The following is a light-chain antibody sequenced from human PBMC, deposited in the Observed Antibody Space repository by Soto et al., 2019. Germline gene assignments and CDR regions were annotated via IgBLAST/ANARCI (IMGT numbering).Light chain of an antibody. CDR3: QQTFSFPIT. J-gene: IGKJ1*01. CDR1: QSISNY. V-gene: IGKV1-39*01. Sequence: DIHMTQSPSSLSASVGDRFTITCRASQSISNYLNWYQQKPGKAPKLLIYAASSLQSGVPSRSSGSGSGTDFTLTISSLQPGDFATYYCQQTFSFPITFGQGTKVDIK. CDR2: AAS.